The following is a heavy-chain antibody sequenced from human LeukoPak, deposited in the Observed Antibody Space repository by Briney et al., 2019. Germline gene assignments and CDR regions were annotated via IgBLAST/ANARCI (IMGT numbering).Heavy chain of an antibody. CDR3: ARTHEVRLPVGAFDI. Sequence: SETLSLTCTVSGGSISSYYWSWIRQPPGKGLEWIGYIYYSGSTNYNPSLKSRVTISVDTSKNQFSLKLSSVTAADTAVYYCARTHEVRLPVGAFDIWGQGTMVTVSS. J-gene: IGHJ3*02. CDR2: IYYSGST. CDR1: GGSISSYY. V-gene: IGHV4-59*01.